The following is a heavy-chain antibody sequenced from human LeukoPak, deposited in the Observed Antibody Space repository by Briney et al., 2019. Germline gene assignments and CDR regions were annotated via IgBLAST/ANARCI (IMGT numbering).Heavy chain of an antibody. CDR3: ARARLSIASCLYWYFDR. Sequence: GGSLRLSCAASGLTSSDYYMSWIRRAPGKGLKWVSYISGSGSHTTYAASVRGRSTFSRDKAKNTMYLQMNSLRAEDTAVYYCARARLSIASCLYWYFDRWGGGTLVTVS. V-gene: IGHV3-11*05. D-gene: IGHD2-2*01. J-gene: IGHJ2*01. CDR2: ISGSGSHT. CDR1: GLTSSDYY.